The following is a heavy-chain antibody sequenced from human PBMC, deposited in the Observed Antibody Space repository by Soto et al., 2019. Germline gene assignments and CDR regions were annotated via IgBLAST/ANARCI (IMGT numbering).Heavy chain of an antibody. CDR3: ARANYDFWSGYNYYYYMDV. CDR1: RYTFTGYY. V-gene: IGHV1-2*04. J-gene: IGHJ6*03. CDR2: INPNSGGT. D-gene: IGHD3-3*01. Sequence: GASVKVSCKSPRYTFTGYYMHWVRHTPGRWLECMGLINPNSGGTNYAQKFQGWVTMTRDTSISTAYMELSRLRSDDTAVYYCARANYDFWSGYNYYYYMDVWGKGTTVTVSS.